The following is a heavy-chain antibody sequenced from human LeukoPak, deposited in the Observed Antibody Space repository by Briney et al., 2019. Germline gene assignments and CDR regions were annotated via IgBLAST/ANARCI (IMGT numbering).Heavy chain of an antibody. CDR3: AKLTTGWFEDF. D-gene: IGHD2-8*02. V-gene: IGHV3-23*01. CDR1: GFTLISYS. J-gene: IGHJ4*02. Sequence: GGSLRLSCAATGFTLISYSMTWVRQAPGKGLEWVSAIRASDSNTFYADSVKGRLTISRDSSKNTLYLQMNDLRDEDTAVYYCAKLTTGWFEDFWGQGTLVTVSS. CDR2: IRASDSNT.